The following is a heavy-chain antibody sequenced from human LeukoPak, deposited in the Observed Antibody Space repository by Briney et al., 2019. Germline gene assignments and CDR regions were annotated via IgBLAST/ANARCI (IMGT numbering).Heavy chain of an antibody. CDR3: ARDQGELSGTINS. CDR1: GFTFSSYS. D-gene: IGHD3-16*02. CDR2: ISSSSSYI. J-gene: IGHJ4*02. Sequence: GGSLRLSCAASGFTFSSYSMNWVRQAPGKGLEWVSSISSSSSYIYYADSVKGRFTISRDNAKNSLYLQMNSLRAEDTAVYYCARDQGELSGTINSWGQGTLVTVSS. V-gene: IGHV3-21*01.